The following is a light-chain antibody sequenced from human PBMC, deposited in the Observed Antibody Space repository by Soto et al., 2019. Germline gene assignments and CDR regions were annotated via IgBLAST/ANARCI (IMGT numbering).Light chain of an antibody. CDR2: AAS. CDR1: QYISSY. J-gene: IGKJ1*01. CDR3: QQYYSYPLT. V-gene: IGKV1-39*01. Sequence: DIQMTHSPSSLSASVGDRVTITCRASQYISSYLNWYQQKPGKAPKVLIYAASTLQSGVPSRFSGSGSGTDFTLTISCLQSEDFATYYCQQYYSYPLTFGQGTKVDIK.